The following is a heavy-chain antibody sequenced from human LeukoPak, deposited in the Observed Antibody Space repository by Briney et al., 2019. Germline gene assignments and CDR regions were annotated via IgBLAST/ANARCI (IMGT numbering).Heavy chain of an antibody. V-gene: IGHV3-74*01. Sequence: GGSLRLSCAASGXTFSSYWMHWVRQAPGKGLVWVSRINTDGSSTSYADSVKGRFTISRVNSKNTLYLQMNSLRAEDTAVYYCAKDGDLAAAGYYFDYWGQGTLVTVSS. CDR2: INTDGSST. CDR3: AKDGDLAAAGYYFDY. D-gene: IGHD6-13*01. CDR1: GXTFSSYW. J-gene: IGHJ4*02.